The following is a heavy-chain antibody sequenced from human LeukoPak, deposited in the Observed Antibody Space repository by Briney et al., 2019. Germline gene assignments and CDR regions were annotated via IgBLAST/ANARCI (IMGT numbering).Heavy chain of an antibody. CDR2: IFYSGST. CDR3: ARGGVVPYFDY. Sequence: PSETLSLTCTVSSGSISTSNYYWGWVRQPPGTALEWIGNIFYSGSTYYSPSLKSRVTISLDTSKNQFSLKLSSVTAADTAVYYCARGGVVPYFDYWGQGTLVTVSS. CDR1: SGSISTSNYY. D-gene: IGHD2-15*01. J-gene: IGHJ4*02. V-gene: IGHV4-39*07.